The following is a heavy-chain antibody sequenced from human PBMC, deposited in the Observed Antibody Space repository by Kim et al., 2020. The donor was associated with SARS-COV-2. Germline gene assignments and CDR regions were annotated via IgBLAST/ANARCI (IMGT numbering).Heavy chain of an antibody. CDR2: IYYSGST. CDR1: GGSISSSSYY. J-gene: IGHJ6*02. V-gene: IGHV4-39*01. D-gene: IGHD1-26*01. Sequence: SETLSLTCTVSGGSISSSSYYWGWIRQPPGKGLEWIGSIYYSGSTYYNPSLKSRVTISVDTSKNQFSLKLSSVTAADTAVYYCASTPGSPSYYGMDVWGQGTTVTVSS. CDR3: ASTPGSPSYYGMDV.